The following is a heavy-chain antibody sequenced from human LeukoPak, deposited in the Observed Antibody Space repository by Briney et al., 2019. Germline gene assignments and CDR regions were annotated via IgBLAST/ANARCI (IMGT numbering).Heavy chain of an antibody. CDR3: VTDDYVWGSYRSIDY. D-gene: IGHD3-16*02. CDR2: FDPEDGET. Sequence: ASVKVSCKVSGYTLTELSMHWVRQAPGKGLEWMGGFDPEDGETSYAQKFQGRVTMTEDASTDTAYMELSSLRSEDTAVYYCVTDDYVWGSYRSIDYWGQGTLVTVSS. CDR1: GYTLTELS. V-gene: IGHV1-24*01. J-gene: IGHJ4*02.